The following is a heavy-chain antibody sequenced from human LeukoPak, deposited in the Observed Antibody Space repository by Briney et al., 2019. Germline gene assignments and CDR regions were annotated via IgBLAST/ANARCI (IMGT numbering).Heavy chain of an antibody. D-gene: IGHD6-13*01. CDR2: IYYNGIA. CDR1: GGSVNSGSYY. Sequence: PSETLSLTCSVSGGSVNSGSYYWSWIRQPPGKGLEWIGYIYYNGIANYNPSLKSRVTISLDTSKNQFSLKLTSVTPADKAVYYCARDNIAAAGTSVYWGQGTLVTVSS. V-gene: IGHV4-61*01. J-gene: IGHJ4*02. CDR3: ARDNIAAAGTSVY.